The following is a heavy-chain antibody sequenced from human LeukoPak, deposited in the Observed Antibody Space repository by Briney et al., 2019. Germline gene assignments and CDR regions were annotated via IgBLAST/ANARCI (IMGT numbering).Heavy chain of an antibody. V-gene: IGHV4-34*01. D-gene: IGHD5-18*01. CDR2: INHSGST. CDR1: GGSFSGYY. Sequence: SETLSLTCAVYGGSFSGYYWSWIRQPPGKGLEWIGEINHSGSTNYNPSLKSRVTISVDTSKNQFSLKLSSVTAADTAVYYCARAGDSYGIPYFDYWGQGTLVTVSS. CDR3: ARAGDSYGIPYFDY. J-gene: IGHJ4*02.